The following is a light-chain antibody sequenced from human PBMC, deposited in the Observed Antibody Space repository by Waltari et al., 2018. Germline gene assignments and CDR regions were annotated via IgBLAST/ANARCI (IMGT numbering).Light chain of an antibody. CDR2: WAS. J-gene: IGKJ4*01. CDR1: QSVFHSPESKNY. CDR3: QQHYSSPLT. V-gene: IGKV4-1*01. Sequence: DIVMTQSPDSLAVSLGERATINCKSSQSVFHSPESKNYLTWYQQKPGQPPKLLIYWASTRQSGVPDRFSGRGSGTDFTLTISSLQAEDVALYYCQQHYSSPLTFGGGTKVEIQ.